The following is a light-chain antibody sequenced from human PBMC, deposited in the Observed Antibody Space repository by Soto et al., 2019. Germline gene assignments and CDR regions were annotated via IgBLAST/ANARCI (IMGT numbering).Light chain of an antibody. Sequence: DIQMTQSPSTLSASVGDRVTITCRASQNIGNWLAWYQQKPGKTPDLLIYDASSLESGVPLRFSGSGSRTEFTLTISRLQTDDSATYYCQQYNGEPWTFGQGTKVEIK. V-gene: IGKV1-5*01. CDR3: QQYNGEPWT. J-gene: IGKJ1*01. CDR2: DAS. CDR1: QNIGNW.